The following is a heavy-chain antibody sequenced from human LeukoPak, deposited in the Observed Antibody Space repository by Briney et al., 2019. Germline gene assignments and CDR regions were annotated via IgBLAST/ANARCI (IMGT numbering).Heavy chain of an antibody. Sequence: LRLSCAASGFTVSSNYMSWVRQAPGKGLEWIGYIYYSGSTYYNPSLKSRVTISVDTSKNQFSLKLSSVTAADTAVYYCARGVRATNDAFDIWGQGTMVTVSS. CDR1: GFTVSSNY. CDR2: IYYSGST. V-gene: IGHV4-30-4*08. CDR3: ARGVRATNDAFDI. D-gene: IGHD1-26*01. J-gene: IGHJ3*02.